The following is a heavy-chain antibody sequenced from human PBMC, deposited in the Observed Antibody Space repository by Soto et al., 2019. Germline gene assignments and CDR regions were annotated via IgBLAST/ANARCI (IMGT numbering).Heavy chain of an antibody. J-gene: IGHJ4*02. CDR3: AKGYSSSWYGFVAY. D-gene: IGHD6-13*01. CDR2: ISWNSGSI. Sequence: EVQLVESGGGLVQPGRSLRLSCAASGFTFDDYAMHWVRQAPGKGLEWVSGISWNSGSIGYADSVKGRFTISRDNAKNSLYLQMNSLRAEDTALYYCAKGYSSSWYGFVAYWGQGTLVTGSS. V-gene: IGHV3-9*01. CDR1: GFTFDDYA.